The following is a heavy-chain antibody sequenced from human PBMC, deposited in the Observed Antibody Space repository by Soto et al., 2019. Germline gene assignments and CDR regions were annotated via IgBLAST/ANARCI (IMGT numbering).Heavy chain of an antibody. Sequence: PGGSLRLSCAASGFTFSSYWMSWVRQAPGKGLEWVANIKQDGSEKYYVDSVKGRFTISRDNAKNSLYLQMNSLRAEDTAVYYWARFYYDSSFYLPSPCYYYYGMAVWGQGTSDPVSS. D-gene: IGHD3-22*01. CDR2: IKQDGSEK. CDR3: ARFYYDSSFYLPSPCYYYYGMAV. J-gene: IGHJ6*02. CDR1: GFTFSSYW. V-gene: IGHV3-7*04.